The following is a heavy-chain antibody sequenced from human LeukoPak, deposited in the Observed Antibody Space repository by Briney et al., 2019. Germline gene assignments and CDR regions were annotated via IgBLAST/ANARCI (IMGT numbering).Heavy chain of an antibody. Sequence: GASVKVSCKASGFTFTSHDYNWVRQATGQGLEWMGWMNPNSGNTGYAQKFQGRVTMTRDTSITTVYMELSSLTSEDTAVYYCARGGASSKPFDSWGQGTLVTVSS. CDR3: ARGGASSKPFDS. CDR2: MNPNSGNT. CDR1: GFTFTSHD. D-gene: IGHD1-14*01. V-gene: IGHV1-8*01. J-gene: IGHJ5*01.